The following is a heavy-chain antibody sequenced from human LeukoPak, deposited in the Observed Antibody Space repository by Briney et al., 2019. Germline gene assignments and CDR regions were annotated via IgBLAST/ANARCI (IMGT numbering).Heavy chain of an antibody. CDR3: AKVARGYCTGSSCYGVDY. Sequence: GGSLRLSCAASGFTFSSYAMSWVRQAPGKGLEWVSGVSGSGGSTYYADSVKGRFTIPRDNSKNTLYLQMNRLRAEDTAVYYCAKVARGYCTGSSCYGVDYWGQGTLVTVSS. CDR1: GFTFSSYA. V-gene: IGHV3-23*01. D-gene: IGHD2-15*01. J-gene: IGHJ4*02. CDR2: VSGSGGST.